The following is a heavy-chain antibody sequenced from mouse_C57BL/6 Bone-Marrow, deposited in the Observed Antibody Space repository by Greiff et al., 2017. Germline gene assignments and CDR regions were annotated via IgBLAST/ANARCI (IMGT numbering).Heavy chain of an antibody. CDR2: IDPSDSET. D-gene: IGHD2-2*01. CDR3: ARLWLHYYAMDY. CDR1: GYTFTSYW. V-gene: IGHV1-52*01. J-gene: IGHJ4*01. Sequence: QVQLQQPGAELVRPGSSVKLSCKASGYTFTSYWMHWVKQRPIQGLEWIGNIDPSDSETHYNQKFKDKATLTVDKSSSTAYMQLSSLTSEDSAVYYCARLWLHYYAMDYWGQGTSVTVSS.